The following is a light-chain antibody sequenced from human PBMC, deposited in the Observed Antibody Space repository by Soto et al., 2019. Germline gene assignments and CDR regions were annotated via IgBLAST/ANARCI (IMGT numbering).Light chain of an antibody. CDR1: SSNIGNNS. J-gene: IGLJ1*01. Sequence: QSVLTQPPSVSEAPRQRVTMSCSGSSSNIGNNSVSWYQQLPGTAPKLLIYDDNKRPSGIPDRFSGSKSGTSATLGITGFQTGDEADYYCGSWDSSLSAYVFGTGTKVTV. V-gene: IGLV1-51*01. CDR3: GSWDSSLSAYV. CDR2: DDN.